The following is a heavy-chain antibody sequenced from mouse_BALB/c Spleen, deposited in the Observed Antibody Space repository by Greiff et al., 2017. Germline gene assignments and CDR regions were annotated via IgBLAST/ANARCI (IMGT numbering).Heavy chain of an antibody. CDR2: INPYYGST. J-gene: IGHJ4*01. V-gene: IGHV1-39*01. Sequence: VQLQQTGPELVKPGASVKISCKASGYSFTDYIMLWVKQSHGKSLEWIGNINPYYGSTSYNLKFKGKATLTVDKSSSTAYMQLNSLTSEDSAVYYCARDYGYGDDYYAMDYWGQGTSVTVSS. D-gene: IGHD1-2*01. CDR3: ARDYGYGDDYYAMDY. CDR1: GYSFTDYI.